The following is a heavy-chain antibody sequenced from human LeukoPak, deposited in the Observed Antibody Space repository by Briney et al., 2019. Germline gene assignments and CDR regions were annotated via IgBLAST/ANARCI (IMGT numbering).Heavy chain of an antibody. D-gene: IGHD3-16*01. CDR1: GGSFSNYY. J-gene: IGHJ5*02. CDR2: INHSGTT. CDR3: ARHYGP. Sequence: SETLSLTCALYGGSFSNYYWSWIRQPPGKGLEWIGEINHSGTTYYNPSLKSRVTISADTSKNQFSLKLNSVTAADTAVYYCARHYGPWGQGTLVTVSS. V-gene: IGHV4-34*01.